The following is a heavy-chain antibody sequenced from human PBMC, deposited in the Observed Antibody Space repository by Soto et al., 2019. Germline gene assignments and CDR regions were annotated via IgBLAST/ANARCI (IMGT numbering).Heavy chain of an antibody. D-gene: IGHD3-9*01. V-gene: IGHV3-23*01. J-gene: IGHJ4*02. CDR2: ISGSGGST. Sequence: GGSLRLSCAASGFTFSSYAMSWVRQAPGKGLEWVSAISGSGGSTYYADSVKGRFTISRDNSKNTLYLQMNSLRAEDTAVYYCVKSLDWSYLYYFDYWGQGTLVNVAS. CDR3: VKSLDWSYLYYFDY. CDR1: GFTFSSYA.